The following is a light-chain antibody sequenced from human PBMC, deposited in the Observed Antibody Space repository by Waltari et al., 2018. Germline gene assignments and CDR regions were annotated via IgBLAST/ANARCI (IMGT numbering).Light chain of an antibody. J-gene: IGLJ3*02. Sequence: QSALTQPASVSGSPGQSITLSCIGTSSDVGGYSLVSWYQQHPGKAPKLMIYEDSKRPGGVYNRLSGLKTGNTASLTISVLQAEDEADYYCCSYVRNVTWVFGGGTKLTVL. V-gene: IGLV2-23*01. CDR1: SSDVGGYSL. CDR2: EDS. CDR3: CSYVRNVTWV.